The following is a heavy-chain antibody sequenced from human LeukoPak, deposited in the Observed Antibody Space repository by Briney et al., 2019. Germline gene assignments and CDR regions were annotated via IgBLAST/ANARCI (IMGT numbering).Heavy chain of an antibody. CDR2: ISGSGGST. CDR1: GFTFGDYA. D-gene: IGHD1-20*01. Sequence: GGSLRLSCTASGFTFGDYAMSWVRQAPGKGLEWVSAISGSGGSTYYADSVKGRFTISRDNSKNTLYLQMNSLRAEDTAVYYCARGGNWNYFDYWGQGTLVTVSS. J-gene: IGHJ4*02. V-gene: IGHV3-23*01. CDR3: ARGGNWNYFDY.